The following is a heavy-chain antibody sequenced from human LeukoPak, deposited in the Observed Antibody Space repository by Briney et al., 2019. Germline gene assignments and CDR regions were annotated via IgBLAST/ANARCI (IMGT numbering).Heavy chain of an antibody. CDR3: ARHVGYGNNWFDP. CDR1: GGSISGYY. J-gene: IGHJ5*02. V-gene: IGHV4-59*08. Sequence: SETLSLTCSVSGGSISGYYWSWIRQPPGKGLEWIGYTYYSGTTNYNPSLKSRVTISVDTSKNQFSLKLRSVTAADTAVYYCARHVGYGNNWFDPWGQGTPVTVSS. D-gene: IGHD5-18*01. CDR2: TYYSGTT.